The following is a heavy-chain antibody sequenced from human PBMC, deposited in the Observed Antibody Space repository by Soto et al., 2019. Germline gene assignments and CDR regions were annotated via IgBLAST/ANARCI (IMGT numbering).Heavy chain of an antibody. CDR3: AHGEYSSDGWCFFDY. J-gene: IGHJ4*02. CDR2: IYWDDGK. CDR1: GFSLNASGVR. V-gene: IGHV2-5*02. Sequence: SGPTLVNPTQTLTLTCTLSGFSLNASGVRVGWIRQPPGKALEWLALIYWDDGKRYSPSLKNRLTVTKDNLKNQVVLTMTNMDPADTGTYYCAHGEYSSDGWCFFDYWGQGTLVTVSS. D-gene: IGHD5-18*01.